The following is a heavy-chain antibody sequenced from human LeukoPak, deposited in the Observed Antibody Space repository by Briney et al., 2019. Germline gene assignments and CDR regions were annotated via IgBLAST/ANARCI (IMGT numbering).Heavy chain of an antibody. CDR1: GDSFAKNW. CDR3: ARGRPVDYGGNPAYSDY. CDR2: IYPGDSDT. D-gene: IGHD3-10*01. V-gene: IGHV5-51*01. J-gene: IGHJ4*02. Sequence: GESLKISCKGSGDSFAKNWIAWVRQTPVKGLEWMGSIYPGDSDTRYSPSFQGQVTISVDKSINIAYLQWSSLKASDIGIYYCARGRPVDYGGNPAYSDYWGQGTLVTVSS.